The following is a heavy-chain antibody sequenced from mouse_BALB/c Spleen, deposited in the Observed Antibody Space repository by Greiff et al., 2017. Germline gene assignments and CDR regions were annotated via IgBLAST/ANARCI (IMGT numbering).Heavy chain of an antibody. Sequence: EVKLEESGPELVKPGASVKISCKASGYTFTDYNMHWVKQSHGKSLEWIGYIYPYNGGTGYNQKFKSKATLTVDNSSSTAYMELRSLTSEDSAVYYCASDYYGSSYDFDYWGQGTTLTVSS. J-gene: IGHJ2*01. CDR3: ASDYYGSSYDFDY. D-gene: IGHD1-1*01. CDR1: GYTFTDYN. V-gene: IGHV1S29*02. CDR2: IYPYNGGT.